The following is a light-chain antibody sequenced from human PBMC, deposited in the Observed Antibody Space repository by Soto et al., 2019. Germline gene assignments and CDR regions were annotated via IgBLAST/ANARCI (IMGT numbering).Light chain of an antibody. CDR1: SSNIGAGYD. CDR3: QSYDSSLSGVV. V-gene: IGLV1-40*01. J-gene: IGLJ2*01. CDR2: GNS. Sequence: QSVLTQPPSVSGAPGLRVTISCTGRSSNIGAGYDVHWYQQLPGTAPKLLIYGNSNRPSGVPDRFSGSKSGTSASLAITGLQAEDEADYYCQSYDSSLSGVVFGGGTKRTVL.